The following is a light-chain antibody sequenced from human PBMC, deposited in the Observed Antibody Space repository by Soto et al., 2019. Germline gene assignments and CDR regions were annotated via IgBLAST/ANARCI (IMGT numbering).Light chain of an antibody. CDR2: GAS. CDR1: QSVSSSQ. CDR3: QQYATSPHT. J-gene: IGKJ2*01. Sequence: EIVLTQSPVTLSLSPGESATLSCRASQSVSSSQVAWYQQKPGQAPRLLIYGASRRATGIPDRVSGVGSETDFTLTINRLEPEDFAVYYCQQYATSPHTFGQGTKLEIK. V-gene: IGKV3-20*01.